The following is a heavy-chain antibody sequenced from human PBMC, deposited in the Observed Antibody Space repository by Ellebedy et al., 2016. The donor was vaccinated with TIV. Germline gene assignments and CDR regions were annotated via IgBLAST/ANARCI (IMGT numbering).Heavy chain of an antibody. Sequence: AASVKVSCKASGYTLTNYYMHRVRQAPGQGLEWMGVINPSSGSTTSAQKFQGRVTMTRDTSTSTVYMELSSLRSEDTAVYYCARETNGFDSWGQGTLVTVSS. D-gene: IGHD2-8*01. J-gene: IGHJ4*02. CDR3: ARETNGFDS. CDR2: INPSSGST. V-gene: IGHV1-46*01. CDR1: GYTLTNYY.